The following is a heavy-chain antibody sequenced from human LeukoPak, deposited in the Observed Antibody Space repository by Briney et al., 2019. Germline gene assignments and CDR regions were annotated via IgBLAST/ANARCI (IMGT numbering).Heavy chain of an antibody. D-gene: IGHD2-15*01. CDR3: AGSKSGGSWRWDWFDP. Sequence: PSETLSLTCTVSGGSISSYYWSWIRQPPEKGLEWIGYIYYTGSTNYNPSLKSRVTISIDTSENQFSLKLSSVTTADTAVYYCAGSKSGGSWRWDWFDPWGQGTLVTVSS. CDR2: IYYTGST. CDR1: GGSISSYY. J-gene: IGHJ5*02. V-gene: IGHV4-59*01.